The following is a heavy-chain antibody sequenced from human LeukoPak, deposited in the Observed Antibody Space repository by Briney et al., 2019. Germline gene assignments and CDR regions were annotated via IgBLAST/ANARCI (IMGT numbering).Heavy chain of an antibody. J-gene: IGHJ4*02. Sequence: GGSLRLSCAASGFTFSSYAISWVRQAPGKGLEWVSSMSGSGMAPRYADSVKGRFTISRDNAKNSLYLQMNSLRAEDTALYHCARDLYSSGCSDYWGQGTLVTVSS. CDR1: GFTFSSYA. CDR2: MSGSGMAP. D-gene: IGHD6-19*01. CDR3: ARDLYSSGCSDY. V-gene: IGHV3-23*01.